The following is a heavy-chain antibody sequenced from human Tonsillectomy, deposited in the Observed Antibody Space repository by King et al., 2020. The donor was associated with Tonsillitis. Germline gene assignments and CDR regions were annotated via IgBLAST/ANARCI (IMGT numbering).Heavy chain of an antibody. D-gene: IGHD2-21*02. CDR2: IYYSGST. Sequence: QLQESGPGLVKPSETLALTCTVSGGSTISRNSYYWGWIRHPPGNGLEWIGRIYYSGSTYYNTSLKSRVTISADTSKTQCSLKLRSVTAADTAIYYCARLYCGGDCYYSAYYFDYWGQGTLVTVSS. CDR1: GGSTISRNSYY. CDR3: ARLYCGGDCYYSAYYFDY. J-gene: IGHJ4*02. V-gene: IGHV4-39*01.